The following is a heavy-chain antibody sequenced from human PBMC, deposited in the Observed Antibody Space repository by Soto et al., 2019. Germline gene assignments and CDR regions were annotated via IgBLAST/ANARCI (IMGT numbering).Heavy chain of an antibody. V-gene: IGHV4-34*01. D-gene: IGHD2-21*02. Sequence: SETLSLTCAVYGGSFSGYYWSWIRQPPGKGLEWIGEINHSVSTNYNPSLKSRVTISVDTSKNQFSLKLSSVTAADTAVYYCARAAYCGGDCYRTYYYYYGMDVWGQGTTGTFSS. CDR2: INHSVST. J-gene: IGHJ6*02. CDR1: GGSFSGYY. CDR3: ARAAYCGGDCYRTYYYYYGMDV.